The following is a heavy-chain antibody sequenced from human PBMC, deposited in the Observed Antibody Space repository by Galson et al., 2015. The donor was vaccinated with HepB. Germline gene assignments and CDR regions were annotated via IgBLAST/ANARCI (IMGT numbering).Heavy chain of an antibody. J-gene: IGHJ4*02. CDR2: FDPEDGET. V-gene: IGHV1-24*01. Sequence: SVKVSCKVSGYTLTELSMHWVRQAPGKGLEWMGGFDPEDGETIYAQKFQGRVTMTEDTSTDTAYMELSSLRSEDTAVYYCATCFASAGFGELLYEYWGQGTLVTVSS. CDR3: ATCFASAGFGELLYEY. CDR1: GYTLTELS. D-gene: IGHD3-10*01.